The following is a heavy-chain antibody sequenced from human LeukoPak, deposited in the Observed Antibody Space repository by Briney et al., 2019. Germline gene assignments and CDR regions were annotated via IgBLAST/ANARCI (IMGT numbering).Heavy chain of an antibody. CDR3: ARTYYDYVWGTYREDTLDS. J-gene: IGHJ4*02. Sequence: SVKVSCKASGGTFSSYAISWVRQAPGQGLEWMGGIIPIFAKANYAQKFQGRVTITADESTSTAYMELSSLRSEDTAVYYCARTYYDYVWGTYREDTLDSWGQGTLVTVSS. V-gene: IGHV1-69*13. CDR2: IIPIFAKA. D-gene: IGHD3-16*02. CDR1: GGTFSSYA.